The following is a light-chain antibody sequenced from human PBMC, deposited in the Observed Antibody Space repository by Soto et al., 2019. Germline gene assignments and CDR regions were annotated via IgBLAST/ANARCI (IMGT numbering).Light chain of an antibody. Sequence: EIVLTQSPGTLSLSPGERATLSCRASQSVSSSYLAWYQQKPGQAPRLLIYGASSRATGIPDRFSGSGSGTDFTLTISRLEPEDCAVYYCKQYGSSPWTFGQGTKVEIK. V-gene: IGKV3-20*01. CDR2: GAS. CDR3: KQYGSSPWT. J-gene: IGKJ1*01. CDR1: QSVSSSY.